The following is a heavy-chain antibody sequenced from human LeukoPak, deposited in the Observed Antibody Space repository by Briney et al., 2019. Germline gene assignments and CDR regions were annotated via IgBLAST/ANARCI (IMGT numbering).Heavy chain of an antibody. D-gene: IGHD3-22*01. CDR1: GFTFSSYG. Sequence: PERSLRLSCAASGFTFSSYGMHWVRQAPGKGLEWVAVIWYDGSNKYYADSVKGRFTISRDNSKNTLYLQMNSLRAEDTAVYYCARDYYDSSGYYSYYFDYWGQGTLVTVSS. J-gene: IGHJ4*02. CDR3: ARDYYDSSGYYSYYFDY. V-gene: IGHV3-33*01. CDR2: IWYDGSNK.